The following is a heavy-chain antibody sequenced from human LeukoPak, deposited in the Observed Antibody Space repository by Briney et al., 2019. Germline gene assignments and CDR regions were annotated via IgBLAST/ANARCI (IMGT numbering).Heavy chain of an antibody. CDR3: ASSPYSYGSTGYFDY. D-gene: IGHD5-18*01. CDR1: GFTFSSYA. CDR2: ISYDGSNK. V-gene: IGHV3-30*04. J-gene: IGHJ4*02. Sequence: GGSLRLSCAASGFTFSSYAMHWVRQAPGKGLEWVAVISYDGSNKYYADSVKGRFTISRDNSKNTLYLQMNSLRAEDTAVYYCASSPYSYGSTGYFDYWGQGTLVTVSA.